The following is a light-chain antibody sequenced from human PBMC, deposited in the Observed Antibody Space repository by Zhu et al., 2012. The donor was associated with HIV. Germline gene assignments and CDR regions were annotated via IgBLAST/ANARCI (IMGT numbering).Light chain of an antibody. V-gene: IGKV1-5*03. CDR2: EAP. Sequence: DIQMTQSPSTLSASVGDRVTITCRASQSVYKWLAWYQQKPEKAPKLLIYEAPSLETGVPSRFSGSGSGTEFTLTISSLQPDDFATYSCQQYYTPSYNFGRGRNCRSN. J-gene: IGKJ2*01. CDR1: QSVYKW. CDR3: QQYYTPSYN.